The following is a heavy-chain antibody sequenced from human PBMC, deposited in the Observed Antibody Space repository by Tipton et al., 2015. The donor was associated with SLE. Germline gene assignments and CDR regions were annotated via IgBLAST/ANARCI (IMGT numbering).Heavy chain of an antibody. CDR1: GGSISSGSYY. CDR2: IYTSGST. J-gene: IGHJ6*03. CDR3: ARDRYYYMDV. Sequence: LRLSCTVSGGSISSGSYYWSWIRQRAGKGLEWIGRIYTSGSTNYNPSLKSRVTISVDTSKNQFSLKLSSVTAADTAVYYCARDRYYYMDVWGKGTTVTVSS. V-gene: IGHV4-61*02.